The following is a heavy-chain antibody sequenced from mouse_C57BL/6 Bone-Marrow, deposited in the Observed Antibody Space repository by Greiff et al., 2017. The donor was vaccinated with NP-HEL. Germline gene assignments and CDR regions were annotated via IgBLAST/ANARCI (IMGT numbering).Heavy chain of an antibody. D-gene: IGHD1-1*01. CDR2: IDPENGDA. J-gene: IGHJ3*01. CDR3: TTRITTVVEGFAY. V-gene: IGHV14-4*01. Sequence: EVQLQQSGAELVRPGASVQLSCTASGFNFQDDSMHWVKQRPEQGLEWIGWIDPENGDAEYASKFQGKATITADTSSNTAYLQLSSLTSDDTAVYYCTTRITTVVEGFAYWGQGTLVTVSA. CDR1: GFNFQDDS.